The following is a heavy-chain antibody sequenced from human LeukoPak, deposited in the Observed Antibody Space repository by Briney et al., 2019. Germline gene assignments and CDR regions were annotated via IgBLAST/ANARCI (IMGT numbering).Heavy chain of an antibody. V-gene: IGHV4-34*01. CDR3: ARGPYSYDSSGAFDI. Sequence: SSETLSLSCTVSGGSISSYYWSWIRQPPGKGLEWIGEINHSGSTNYNPSLKSRVTISVDTSKNQFSLKLSSVTAADTAVYYCARGPYSYDSSGAFDIWGQGTMVTVSS. D-gene: IGHD3-22*01. CDR1: GGSISSYY. J-gene: IGHJ3*02. CDR2: INHSGST.